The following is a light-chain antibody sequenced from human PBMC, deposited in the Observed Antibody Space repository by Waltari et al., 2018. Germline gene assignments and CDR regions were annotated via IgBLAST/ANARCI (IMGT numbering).Light chain of an antibody. CDR3: LQDYIFPLT. CDR2: AAS. V-gene: IGKV1-6*01. J-gene: IGKJ4*01. CDR1: EDLRND. Sequence: AIQMTQSPSSLSASVGDRVTITCRASEDLRNDLGWYQQKPGKAPRLLIFAASTLQSGVPSRFSGSGSGTDFTLTISSLQPEDFATYFCLQDYIFPLTFGGGTTVEI.